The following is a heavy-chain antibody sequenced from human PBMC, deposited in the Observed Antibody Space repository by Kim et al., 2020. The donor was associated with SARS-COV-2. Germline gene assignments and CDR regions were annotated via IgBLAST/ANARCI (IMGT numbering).Heavy chain of an antibody. CDR3: ARETTADWFDP. V-gene: IGHV4-59*01. CDR1: GGSISPYY. CDR2: IYYSGST. Sequence: SETLSLTCTVSGGSISPYYWSWIRQPPGKGLEWIGYIYYSGSTNYNPSLKSRVTMSVDTSKNHFSLKLTSVTAADTAVYYCARETTADWFDPGGQGTLVTVSS. J-gene: IGHJ5*02. D-gene: IGHD4-17*01.